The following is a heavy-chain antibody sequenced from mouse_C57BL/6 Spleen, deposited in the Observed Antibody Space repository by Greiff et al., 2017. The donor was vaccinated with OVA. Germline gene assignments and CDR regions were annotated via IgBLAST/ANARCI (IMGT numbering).Heavy chain of an antibody. CDR1: GYSITSGYY. V-gene: IGHV3-6*01. J-gene: IGHJ3*01. Sequence: EVKLQESGPGLVKPSQSLSLTCSVTGYSITSGYYWNWIRQFPGNKLEWMGYISYDGSNNYNPSLKNRISITRDTSKNQFFLKLNSVTTEDTATYYCANSYDYDGAYWGQGTLVTVSA. CDR3: ANSYDYDGAY. D-gene: IGHD2-4*01. CDR2: ISYDGSN.